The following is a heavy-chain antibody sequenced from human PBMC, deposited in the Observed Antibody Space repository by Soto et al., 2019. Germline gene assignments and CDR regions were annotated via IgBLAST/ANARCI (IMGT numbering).Heavy chain of an antibody. CDR1: GYTFTSYA. J-gene: IGHJ6*02. Sequence: QVQLVQSGAEVKKPGASVKVSCKASGYTFTSYAMHWVRQAPGQRLEWMGWINAGNGNTKYSHKFQGRVTITRDTSASTAYMELSSLRSEDTAVYYCARGQWITDVWGQGTTVTVSS. CDR3: ARGQWITDV. D-gene: IGHD6-19*01. V-gene: IGHV1-3*01. CDR2: INAGNGNT.